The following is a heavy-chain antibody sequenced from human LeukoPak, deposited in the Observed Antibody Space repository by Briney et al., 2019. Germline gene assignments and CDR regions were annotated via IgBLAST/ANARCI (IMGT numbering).Heavy chain of an antibody. CDR3: AREILAPGKTHDY. J-gene: IGHJ4*02. Sequence: PGGSLRLSCTVSGFTLSSYEMSWIRQAPGKGLEWVSSIDYSGGSSYYADSVKGRFTISRDNAKNTLFLQMSSLRAEDTAVYFCAREILAPGKTHDYWGQGTLVTVSS. V-gene: IGHV3-23*01. CDR2: IDYSGGSS. CDR1: GFTLSSYE.